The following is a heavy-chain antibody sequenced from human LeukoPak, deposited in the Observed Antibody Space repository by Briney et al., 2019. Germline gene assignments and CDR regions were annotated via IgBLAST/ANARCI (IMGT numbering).Heavy chain of an antibody. CDR3: ARESDYYGSGSYYNTYNWFDP. CDR1: GYTCTSSY. CDR2: INPSGGST. J-gene: IGHJ5*02. D-gene: IGHD3-10*01. Sequence: ASVKVSCKAFGYTCTSSYMHWLRQAPGQGLEWMGIINPSGGSTSYAQKFQGRVTMTRDTSTSTVYMELSSLRSEDTAVYYCARESDYYGSGSYYNTYNWFDPWGQGTLVTVSS. V-gene: IGHV1-46*01.